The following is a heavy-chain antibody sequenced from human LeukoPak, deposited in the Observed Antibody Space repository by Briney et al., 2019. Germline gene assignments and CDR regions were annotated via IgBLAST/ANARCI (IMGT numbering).Heavy chain of an antibody. CDR1: GFTFSSYG. J-gene: IGHJ4*02. CDR3: ARGGGTSAAGTEFDY. V-gene: IGHV3-33*01. Sequence: GGSLRLSCAASGFTFSSYGMHWVRQAPGKGLEWVAVIWYDGSNKYYADSVKGRFTISRDNSKNTLYLQMNSLRAEDTAVYYCARGGGTSAAGTEFDYWGQGTLVTVSS. CDR2: IWYDGSNK. D-gene: IGHD6-13*01.